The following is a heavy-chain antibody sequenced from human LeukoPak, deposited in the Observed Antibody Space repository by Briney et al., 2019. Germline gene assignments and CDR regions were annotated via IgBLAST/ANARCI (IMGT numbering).Heavy chain of an antibody. J-gene: IGHJ2*01. V-gene: IGHV4-31*03. CDR2: IYYSAST. Sequence: SETLSLTCTVSGGSISSGGYYWSWIRQHPGKGLEWIGYIYYSASTYYNPSLKSRVTISVDTSKNQFSLKLSSVTAADTAVYYCARGYNWNRDWYFDLWGRGTLVTVSS. D-gene: IGHD1-20*01. CDR1: GGSISSGGYY. CDR3: ARGYNWNRDWYFDL.